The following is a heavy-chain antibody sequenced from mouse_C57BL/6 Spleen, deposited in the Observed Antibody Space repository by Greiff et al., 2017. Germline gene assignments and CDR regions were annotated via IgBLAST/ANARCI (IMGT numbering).Heavy chain of an antibody. CDR1: GYTFTSYW. J-gene: IGHJ4*01. Sequence: QVQLQQPGTALVKPGASVKLSCKASGYTFTSYWMHWVKQRPGQGLEWIGNINPSNGGTNYNEKFKSKATLTVDKSSSTAYMQLSSLTSEDSAVYYCARSGGAYSNAMDYWGQGTSVTVSS. D-gene: IGHD2-5*01. V-gene: IGHV1-53*01. CDR2: INPSNGGT. CDR3: ARSGGAYSNAMDY.